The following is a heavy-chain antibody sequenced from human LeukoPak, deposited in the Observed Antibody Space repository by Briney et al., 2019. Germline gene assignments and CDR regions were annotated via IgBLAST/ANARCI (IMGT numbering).Heavy chain of an antibody. CDR3: ARRRTVTTKEAFDI. CDR1: GYSFTSYW. Sequence: GESLKISCKGFGYSFTSYWIGWVRQMPGKGLEWMGIIYPGDSDTRYSPSFQGQDTISADKSISTAYLQWSSLKASDTAMYYCARRRTVTTKEAFDIWGQGTMVTVSS. V-gene: IGHV5-51*01. CDR2: IYPGDSDT. D-gene: IGHD4-17*01. J-gene: IGHJ3*02.